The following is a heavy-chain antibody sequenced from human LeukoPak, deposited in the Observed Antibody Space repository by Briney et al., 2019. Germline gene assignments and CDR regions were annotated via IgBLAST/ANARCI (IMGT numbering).Heavy chain of an antibody. CDR1: GFTFSSYA. Sequence: GGSLRLSCAASGFTFSSYAMSWVRQAPGKGLEWVSAISGSGGSTYYADSVKGRFTISRDNSKNTLYLQMNSLRAEDTAVYYCARSLSPGIAVAWGQGTLVTVSS. D-gene: IGHD6-19*01. CDR3: ARSLSPGIAVA. CDR2: ISGSGGST. V-gene: IGHV3-23*01. J-gene: IGHJ4*02.